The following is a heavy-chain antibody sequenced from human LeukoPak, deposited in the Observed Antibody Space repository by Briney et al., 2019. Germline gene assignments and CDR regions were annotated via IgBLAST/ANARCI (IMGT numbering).Heavy chain of an antibody. CDR2: ISGNRKYV. Sequence: GGSLRLSCAASGFIFSDYYMNWIRQAPGKGLEWVSHISGNRKYVSHADSVKGRSTISRGNAKNSLYLQMNSLRVEDTAMYYCARGPQRGVIMNWGQGTLVTVSS. CDR3: ARGPQRGVIMN. J-gene: IGHJ4*02. CDR1: GFIFSDYY. V-gene: IGHV3-11*06. D-gene: IGHD3-10*01.